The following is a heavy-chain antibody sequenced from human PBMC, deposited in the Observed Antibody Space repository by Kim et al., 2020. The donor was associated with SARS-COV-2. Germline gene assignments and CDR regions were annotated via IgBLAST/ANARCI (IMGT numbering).Heavy chain of an antibody. D-gene: IGHD2-21*02. V-gene: IGHV3-30*07. Sequence: VKVRFTISRDNSKNTLYLQMNSLRAEDTAVYYCARVNSAYCGGDCPIDYWGQGTLVTVSS. CDR3: ARVNSAYCGGDCPIDY. J-gene: IGHJ4*02.